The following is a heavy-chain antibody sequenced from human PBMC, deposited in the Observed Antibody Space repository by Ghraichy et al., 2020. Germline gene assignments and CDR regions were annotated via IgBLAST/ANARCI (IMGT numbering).Heavy chain of an antibody. CDR2: IYYGGST. J-gene: IGHJ4*02. CDR1: GGSISSSSYY. D-gene: IGHD5-12*01. CDR3: ARRGYSGYDRSREYVDY. V-gene: IGHV4-39*01. Sequence: SQTLSLTCTVSGGSISSSSYYWGWIRQPPGKGLEWIGSIYYGGSTYYNPSLKSRVTISVDTSKNQFSLKLSSVTAADTAVYYCARRGYSGYDRSREYVDYWGQGTLVTVSS.